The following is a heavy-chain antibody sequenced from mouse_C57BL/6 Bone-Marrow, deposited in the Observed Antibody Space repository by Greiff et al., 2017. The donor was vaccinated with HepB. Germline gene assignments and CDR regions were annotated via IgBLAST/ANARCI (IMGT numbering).Heavy chain of an antibody. D-gene: IGHD2-4*01. CDR1: GFSLTSYA. CDR3: ARKAGDYDGGGFDY. J-gene: IGHJ2*01. Sequence: VMLVESGPGLVAPSQSLSITCTVSGFSLTSYAISWVRQPPGKGLEWLGVIWTGGGTNYNSALKSRLSISKDNSKSQVFLKMNSLQTDDTARYYCARKAGDYDGGGFDYWGQGTTLTVSS. CDR2: IWTGGGT. V-gene: IGHV2-9-1*01.